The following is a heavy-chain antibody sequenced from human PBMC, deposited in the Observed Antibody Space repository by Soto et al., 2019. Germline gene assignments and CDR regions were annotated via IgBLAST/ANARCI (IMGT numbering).Heavy chain of an antibody. J-gene: IGHJ6*02. V-gene: IGHV4-39*01. CDR1: GGSIISSSYY. CDR2: IYYSGST. Sequence: SETLSLTCTVSGGSIISSSYYLFCIRQPPGKGLEWIGSIYYSGSTYYNPSLKSRVTISVDTSKNQFSLKLSSVTAADTAVYYCAGPSVPAAYYYYYGMDVWGQGTTVTVSS. CDR3: AGPSVPAAYYYYYGMDV. D-gene: IGHD2-2*01.